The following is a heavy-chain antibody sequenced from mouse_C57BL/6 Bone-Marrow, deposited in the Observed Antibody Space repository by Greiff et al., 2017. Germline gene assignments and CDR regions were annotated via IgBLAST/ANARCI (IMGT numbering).Heavy chain of an antibody. CDR1: GYTFTSYG. D-gene: IGHD1-1*01. J-gene: IGHJ2*01. V-gene: IGHV1-81*01. CDR2: IYPRSGNT. Sequence: VQLQQSGAELARPGASVKLSCKASGYTFTSYGISWVKQRTGQGLEWIGEIYPRSGNTYSNEKFKGKATLTADKSSSPAYMELRSLHSEDSAAFFGASMGESTVVAGDLDYWGQGTTLTVSS. CDR3: ASMGESTVVAGDLDY.